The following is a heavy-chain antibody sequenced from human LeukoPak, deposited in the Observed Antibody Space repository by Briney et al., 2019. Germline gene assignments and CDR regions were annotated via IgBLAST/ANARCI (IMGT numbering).Heavy chain of an antibody. CDR1: GFTFSSYG. CDR3: ATNTRAYAILVGS. Sequence: PGGSLRLSCAASGFTFSSYGMHWVRQAPGKGLEWVANINQHGSAKYYMDSVKGRFTISRDNDKNSLYLQMNSLRAEDTAVYYCATNTRAYAILVGSWGQGTLVTVSS. V-gene: IGHV3-7*01. D-gene: IGHD2-15*01. CDR2: INQHGSAK. J-gene: IGHJ4*02.